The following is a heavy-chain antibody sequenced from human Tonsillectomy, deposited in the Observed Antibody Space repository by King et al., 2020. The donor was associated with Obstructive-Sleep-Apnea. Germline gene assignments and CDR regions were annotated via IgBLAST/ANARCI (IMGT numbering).Heavy chain of an antibody. D-gene: IGHD1-26*01. V-gene: IGHV3-30*04. CDR2: ISYDGSNK. J-gene: IGHJ4*02. Sequence: VQLVESGGGVVQPGRSLRLSCAASGFTFSSYAMHWVRQAPGKGLEWVAVISYDGSNKYYADSVKGRFTISRDNSKNMLYLQMNSLRAEDTAVYYCASDTSAGSYYLYYFDYWGQGTLVTVSS. CDR1: GFTFSSYA. CDR3: ASDTSAGSYYLYYFDY.